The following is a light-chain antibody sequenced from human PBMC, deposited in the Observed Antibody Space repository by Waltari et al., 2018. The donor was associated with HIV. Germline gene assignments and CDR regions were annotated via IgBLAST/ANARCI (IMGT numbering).Light chain of an antibody. J-gene: IGKJ1*01. CDR2: GAY. V-gene: IGKV3-20*01. CDR1: QIVSSAY. Sequence: EIVLTQSPGTLSLSPGERATLSCRASQIVSSAYLAWYQHRPGQAPRLLIYGAYTRATGVPDRFSGNGFGTDFTLTISRLEPEDFAMYYCQQYGASPETFGQGARVEI. CDR3: QQYGASPET.